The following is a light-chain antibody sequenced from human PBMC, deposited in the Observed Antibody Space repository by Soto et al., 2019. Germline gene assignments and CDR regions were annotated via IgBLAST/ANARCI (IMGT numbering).Light chain of an antibody. Sequence: DVQMTQSPSSLSASVGDRVTITCRASQSVSIYLNWYQQKPGKAPELLIYAASTLQSGVPSRFSGSGSGTDFTLTISCLQSEDFATYYCQQYYSFPPTFGPGTKVDIK. J-gene: IGKJ3*01. V-gene: IGKV1-39*01. CDR1: QSVSIY. CDR2: AAS. CDR3: QQYYSFPPT.